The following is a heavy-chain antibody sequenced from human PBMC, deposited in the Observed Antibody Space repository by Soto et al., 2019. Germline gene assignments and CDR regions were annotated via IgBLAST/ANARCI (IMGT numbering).Heavy chain of an antibody. CDR2: IIPIFGTA. D-gene: IGHD3-3*01. Sequence: SVEVSCNASGGTFSSYTISWVLQAPGQRLEWMGGIIPIFGTANYAQKFQGRVTITADKSTSTAYMELSSLRCEDTSVYYCARQYDFWSGYSLTYGMHVWGQGTTVTVSS. CDR3: ARQYDFWSGYSLTYGMHV. CDR1: GGTFSSYT. J-gene: IGHJ6*02. V-gene: IGHV1-69*06.